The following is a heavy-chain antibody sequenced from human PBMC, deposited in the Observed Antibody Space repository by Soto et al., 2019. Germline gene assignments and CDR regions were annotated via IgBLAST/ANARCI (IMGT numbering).Heavy chain of an antibody. J-gene: IGHJ4*02. CDR3: ARARPGGSGSYSYYFDY. Sequence: ASVKVSCKASGYTFCSYGISWVRQAPGQGLEWMGRISVNNGNTKYAQRLQGRVTMTTDTSTSTAYMELRSLRADDTAVYYCARARPGGSGSYSYYFDYWGQGTLVTVSS. CDR2: ISVNNGNT. CDR1: GYTFCSYG. D-gene: IGHD3-10*01. V-gene: IGHV1-18*01.